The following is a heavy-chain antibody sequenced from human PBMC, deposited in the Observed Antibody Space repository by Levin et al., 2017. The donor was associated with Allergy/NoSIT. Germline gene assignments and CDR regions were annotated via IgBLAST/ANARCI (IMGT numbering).Heavy chain of an antibody. V-gene: IGHV3-49*03. CDR2: IRSKAYGGTT. D-gene: IGHD3-3*01. CDR3: TRWKNYDFWSGYSNY. J-gene: IGHJ4*02. Sequence: GGSLRLSCTASGFTFGDYAMSWFRQAPGKGLEWVGFIRSKAYGGTTEYAASVKGRFTISRDDSKSIAYLQMNSLKTEDTAVYYCTRWKNYDFWSGYSNYWGQGTLVTVSS. CDR1: GFTFGDYA.